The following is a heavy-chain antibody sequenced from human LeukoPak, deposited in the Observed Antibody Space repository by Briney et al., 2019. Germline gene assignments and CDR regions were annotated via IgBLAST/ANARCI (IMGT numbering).Heavy chain of an antibody. J-gene: IGHJ4*02. V-gene: IGHV3-48*04. Sequence: GGSLRLSCAASGFTFSTYSMNWVRQAPGKGLEWVSYISSSGSTIYYADSVKGRFTISRDNAKNSLYLQMNSLRAEDTAVYYCAPAAGISFDYWGQGTLVTVSS. CDR1: GFTFSTYS. CDR3: APAAGISFDY. CDR2: ISSSGSTI. D-gene: IGHD6-13*01.